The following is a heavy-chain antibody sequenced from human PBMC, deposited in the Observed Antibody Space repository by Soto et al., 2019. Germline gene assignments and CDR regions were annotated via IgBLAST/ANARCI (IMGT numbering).Heavy chain of an antibody. D-gene: IGHD4-17*01. CDR1: GYPFSNYG. CDR2: ISAYNGNT. V-gene: IGHV1-18*01. Sequence: QVQLVQSGAEVKRPGASVRVSCKASGYPFSNYGVTWVRQAPGQGLEWMGWISAYNGNTNIAHKFQGRITITTDTATIIAYMELRSRRADDTAVYYWAMSHGYYAGYWGQRTLVTVSS. CDR3: AMSHGYYAGY. J-gene: IGHJ4*02.